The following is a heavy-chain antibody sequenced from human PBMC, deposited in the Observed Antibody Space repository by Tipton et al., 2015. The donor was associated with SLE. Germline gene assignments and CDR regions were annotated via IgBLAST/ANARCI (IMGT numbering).Heavy chain of an antibody. CDR3: ARSWYSSSYCDY. V-gene: IGHV4-34*01. J-gene: IGHJ4*02. Sequence: TLSLTCAVYGGSFSGYYWSWIRQPPGKGLEWIGEINHSGSTNYNPSLKSRVTISVDTSKNQFSLKLSSVTAADTAVYYCARSWYSSSYCDYWGQGTLVTVSS. CDR1: GGSFSGYY. CDR2: INHSGST. D-gene: IGHD6-13*01.